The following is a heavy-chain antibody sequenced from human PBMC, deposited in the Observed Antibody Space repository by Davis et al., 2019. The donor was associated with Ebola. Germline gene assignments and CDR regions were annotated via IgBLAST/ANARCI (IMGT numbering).Heavy chain of an antibody. Sequence: PGGSLRLSCAASGFSFSSYAMNWVRQAPGKGLEWVSYISSGSVTIYYADSVKGRFTISRDNAKNVLYLQMDSLRDEDTATYYCAREGAVVPIDYWGRGTLVTASS. D-gene: IGHD4-23*01. CDR3: AREGAVVPIDY. CDR1: GFSFSSYA. J-gene: IGHJ4*02. V-gene: IGHV3-48*02. CDR2: ISSGSVTI.